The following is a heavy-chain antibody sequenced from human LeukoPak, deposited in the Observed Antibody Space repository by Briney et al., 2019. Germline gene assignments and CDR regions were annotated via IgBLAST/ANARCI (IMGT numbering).Heavy chain of an antibody. J-gene: IGHJ3*02. CDR3: ARDNPYYYDSSGYDAFDI. D-gene: IGHD3-22*01. CDR1: GFTFSRSW. CDR2: IKEDGSEK. V-gene: IGHV3-7*01. Sequence: GGSLRLSCAASGFTFSRSWMTWVRQAPGKGLEWVANIKEDGSEKYYVDSVKGRFTISRDNAKKSLYLQMNSLRDEDTAVYYCARDNPYYYDSSGYDAFDIWGQGTMVTVSS.